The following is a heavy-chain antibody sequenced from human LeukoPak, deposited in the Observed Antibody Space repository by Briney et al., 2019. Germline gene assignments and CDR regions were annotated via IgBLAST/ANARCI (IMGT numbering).Heavy chain of an antibody. CDR2: ISGSGANT. CDR3: AGRHYYGSGTYYNPLDY. V-gene: IGHV3-23*01. Sequence: GGPLRLSCAASGITFTSCALSWVRLAPGKGLEWVSSISGSGANTYYADSVKARFTISRDNSRNTLYLQMNSLSAEDTAVYYCAGRHYYGSGTYYNPLDYWGQGTLVTVSS. D-gene: IGHD3-10*01. CDR1: GITFTSCA. J-gene: IGHJ4*02.